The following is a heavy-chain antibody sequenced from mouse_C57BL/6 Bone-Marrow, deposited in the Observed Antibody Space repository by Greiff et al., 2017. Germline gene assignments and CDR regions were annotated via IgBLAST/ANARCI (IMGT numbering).Heavy chain of an antibody. CDR1: GFNIKNTY. D-gene: IGHD2-2*01. CDR3: ASNLLWLRPYYFDY. CDR2: IDPANGNT. V-gene: IGHV14-3*01. Sequence: VQLQQSVAELVRPGASVKLSCTASGFNIKNTYMHWVKQRPEQGLEWIGRIDPANGNTKYAPKFQGQATITADTSSNTAYLQLSSLTSEDTAIYYGASNLLWLRPYYFDYWGQGTTLTVSS. J-gene: IGHJ2*01.